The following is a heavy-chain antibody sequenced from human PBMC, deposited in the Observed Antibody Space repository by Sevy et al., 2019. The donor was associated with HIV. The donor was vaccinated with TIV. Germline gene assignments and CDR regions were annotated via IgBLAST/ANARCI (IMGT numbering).Heavy chain of an antibody. CDR1: GGSIRSSHW. CDR3: AREEYFYGSGTYGYGMDV. Sequence: SETLSLTCAVSGGSIRSSHWWSWVRQSPGKGLEWIGEIHYGGSRNYNPSHNSRLTIPVDTSNNLFSLGLSSVTAADTAVYYCAREEYFYGSGTYGYGMDVWGQGTTVTVSS. V-gene: IGHV4-4*02. CDR2: IHYGGSR. J-gene: IGHJ6*02. D-gene: IGHD3-10*01.